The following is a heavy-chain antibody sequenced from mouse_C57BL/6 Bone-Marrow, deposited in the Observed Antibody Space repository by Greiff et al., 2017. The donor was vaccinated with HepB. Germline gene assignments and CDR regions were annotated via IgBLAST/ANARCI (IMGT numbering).Heavy chain of an antibody. CDR3: ARSVTTVVAFHWYFDV. CDR1: GYSFTDYN. J-gene: IGHJ1*03. D-gene: IGHD1-1*01. V-gene: IGHV1-39*01. CDR2: INPNYGTT. Sequence: EVKLQQSGPELVKPGASVKISCKASGYSFTDYNMNWVKQSNGKSLEWIGVINPNYGTTSYNEKFKGKATLTADKSSSTAYMELRSLTSEDSAVYFCARSVTTVVAFHWYFDVWGTGTTVTVSS.